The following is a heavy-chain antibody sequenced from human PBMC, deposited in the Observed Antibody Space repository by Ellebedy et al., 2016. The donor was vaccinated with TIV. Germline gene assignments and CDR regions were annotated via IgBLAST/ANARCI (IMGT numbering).Heavy chain of an antibody. Sequence: GGSLRLSXAVSGSTFNTYGMHWVRPAPGKGLEWVASVSYDGTYKYYADSLKGRFTASRDNSKNTLYRQMNSLSSDDTDVYYCARDSTVGGGRPYADRYFEYWGQGTLVTVSP. CDR1: GSTFNTYG. V-gene: IGHV3-30*03. D-gene: IGHD4-17*01. CDR3: ARDSTVGGGRPYADRYFEY. CDR2: VSYDGTYK. J-gene: IGHJ4*02.